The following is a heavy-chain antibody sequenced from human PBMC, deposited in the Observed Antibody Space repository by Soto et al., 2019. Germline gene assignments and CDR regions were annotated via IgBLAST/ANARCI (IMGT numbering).Heavy chain of an antibody. Sequence: ASVKVSCKASGYTFTSYGISWVRQAPGQGLEWMGWISTYNGNTNYAQKLQGRVTMTTDTSTSTAYMELRSLRSDDTAVYYCAREVLGYCSGGSCPQDYYFDYWGQ. V-gene: IGHV1-18*01. D-gene: IGHD2-15*01. CDR1: GYTFTSYG. CDR3: AREVLGYCSGGSCPQDYYFDY. J-gene: IGHJ4*01. CDR2: ISTYNGNT.